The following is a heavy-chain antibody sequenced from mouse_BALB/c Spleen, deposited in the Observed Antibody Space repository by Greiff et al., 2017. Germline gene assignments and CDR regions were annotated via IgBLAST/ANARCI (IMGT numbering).Heavy chain of an antibody. V-gene: IGHV5-9-3*01. CDR2: ISSGGSYT. CDR3: ARHTLLYHDWYFDV. CDR1: GFTFSSYA. D-gene: IGHD2-1*01. J-gene: IGHJ1*01. Sequence: DVKLVESGGGLVKPGGSLKLSCAASGFTFSSYAMSWVRQTPEKRLEWVATISSGGSYTYYPDSVKGRFTISRDNAKNTLYLQMSSLRSEDTAMYYCARHTLLYHDWYFDVWGAGTTVTVSS.